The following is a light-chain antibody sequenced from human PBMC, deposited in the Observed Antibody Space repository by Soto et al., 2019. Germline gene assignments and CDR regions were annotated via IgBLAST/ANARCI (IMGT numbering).Light chain of an antibody. CDR3: QQYNASPLT. CDR2: AAS. J-gene: IGKJ3*01. CDR1: QSLNTNS. Sequence: EVVMTQSTGTLSWSRGEIATLPCRASQSLNTNSLAWYQQKPGQTPRLLIYAASTRETDIPDRFIGSGSGTDFALTITRLEPEDFALYYCQQYNASPLTFGPGTKVDIK. V-gene: IGKV3-20*01.